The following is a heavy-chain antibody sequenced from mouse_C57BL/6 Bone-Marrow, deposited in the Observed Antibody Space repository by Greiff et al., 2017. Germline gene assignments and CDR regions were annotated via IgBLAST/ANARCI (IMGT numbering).Heavy chain of an antibody. J-gene: IGHJ4*01. D-gene: IGHD1-1*01. V-gene: IGHV1-4*01. Sequence: VQLQQSGAELARPGASVKMSCKASGYTFTSYTMHWVKQRPGPGLEWIGYINPSSGYTKYNQKFKDKATLTADKSSSTAYMQLSSLTSEDSAVYYCAYYGSRAMDYWGQGTSVTVSS. CDR3: AYYGSRAMDY. CDR1: GYTFTSYT. CDR2: INPSSGYT.